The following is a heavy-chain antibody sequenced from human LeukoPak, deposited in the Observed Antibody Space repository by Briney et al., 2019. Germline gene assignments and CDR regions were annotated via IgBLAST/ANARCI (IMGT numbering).Heavy chain of an antibody. CDR2: VYYTGST. D-gene: IGHD3-10*01. J-gene: IGHJ5*02. CDR1: GGSISSYY. Sequence: PSETLSLTCTVSGGSISSYYWSWIRQPPGKGLQWLATVYYTGSTYYNPSLRSRVTISIDTSKNQFSLSLRSLIAADTAVYYCARHSGSGSLSRPFDPWGQGTLVTVSS. V-gene: IGHV4-59*04. CDR3: ARHSGSGSLSRPFDP.